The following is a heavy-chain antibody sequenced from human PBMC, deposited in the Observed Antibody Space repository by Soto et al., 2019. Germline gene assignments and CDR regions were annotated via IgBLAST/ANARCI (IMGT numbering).Heavy chain of an antibody. CDR2: IDPVDSDD. V-gene: IGHV5-51*01. Sequence: GESLKISCQGCGYIFTKHWIAWVRQKPGKGLEWIGIIDPVDSDDRYSPSFEGQVTISVDKSNNTAFLPGDKVKTSDTATYLCARRALDPSGHSYPYNWFDSRGQGTKVTVSS. J-gene: IGHJ5*01. CDR3: ARRALDPSGHSYPYNWFDS. D-gene: IGHD3-22*01. CDR1: GYIFTKHW.